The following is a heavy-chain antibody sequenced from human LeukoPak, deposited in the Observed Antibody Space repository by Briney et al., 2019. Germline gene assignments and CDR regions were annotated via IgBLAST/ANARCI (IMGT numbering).Heavy chain of an antibody. V-gene: IGHV3-66*02. D-gene: IGHD2-2*01. J-gene: IGHJ4*02. CDR1: GFTVSNSY. CDR3: ARPQGYCSSTRCYFHYFDY. Sequence: PGGSLRLTCAVSGFTVSNSYMSWVRQAPGKGLEWVSVIYSGGSTYYADSVKGRFTISRDNSKNTLYLQMNSLRAEDTAVYYCARPQGYCSSTRCYFHYFDYWGLGTLVTVSS. CDR2: IYSGGST.